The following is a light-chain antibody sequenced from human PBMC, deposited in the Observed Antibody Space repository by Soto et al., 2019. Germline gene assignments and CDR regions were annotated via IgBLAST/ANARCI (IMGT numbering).Light chain of an antibody. CDR2: GAS. CDR1: QSVSNN. Sequence: EIVMTQSPATLSVSPGERATLSCRASQSVSNNLAWYQKKPGQAPRLLIYGASTRATGIPARFSGSGSGTEFTLTISGLQSEDFAFYYFQQYNNWRTFGQGTRVDIK. CDR3: QQYNNWRT. V-gene: IGKV3-15*01. J-gene: IGKJ1*01.